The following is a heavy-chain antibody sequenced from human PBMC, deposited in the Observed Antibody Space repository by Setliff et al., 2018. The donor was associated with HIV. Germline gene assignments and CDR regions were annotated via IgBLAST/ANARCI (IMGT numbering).Heavy chain of an antibody. J-gene: IGHJ4*02. Sequence: SETLSLTCAVSGYSISSGYYWGWIRQPPGKGLEWIGSIYYSGSTYYNPSLKSRVTISVDTSKNQFSLKLSSVTAADTAVYYCARFDGSRVPAADYYFDYWGQGTLVTVSS. V-gene: IGHV4-38-2*01. CDR1: GYSISSGYY. CDR3: ARFDGSRVPAADYYFDY. D-gene: IGHD2-2*01. CDR2: IYYSGST.